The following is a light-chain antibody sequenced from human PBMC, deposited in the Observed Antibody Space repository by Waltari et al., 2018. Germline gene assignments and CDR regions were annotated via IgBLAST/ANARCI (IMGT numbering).Light chain of an antibody. J-gene: IGLJ3*02. CDR2: RSD. CDR1: ASNLGNNV. V-gene: IGLV1-44*01. CDR3: AAWDDSLNGHWV. Sequence: QSVLSQPPSASGTPGQRVTISCAGRASNLGNNVVNWYQQVPGKAPKLLVYRSDLRPAGVPCRFSASKSGTSSSLAISGVQAEDEADYYWAAWDDSLNGHWVFGGGTKVTV.